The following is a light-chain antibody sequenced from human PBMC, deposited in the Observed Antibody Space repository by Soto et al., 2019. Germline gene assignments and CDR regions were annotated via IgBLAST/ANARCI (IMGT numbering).Light chain of an antibody. CDR2: GAF. V-gene: IGKV3-15*01. Sequence: EIVMTQSPATLSVSPGERATLSCRASQSVGSILAWYQQKPGQAPRLLIYGAFTRATGIPARFSGSGSGTEFTLTISSLQSEDFAIYFCQQYNNWPPDRTFGQGTKVEIK. CDR1: QSVGSI. J-gene: IGKJ1*01. CDR3: QQYNNWPPDRT.